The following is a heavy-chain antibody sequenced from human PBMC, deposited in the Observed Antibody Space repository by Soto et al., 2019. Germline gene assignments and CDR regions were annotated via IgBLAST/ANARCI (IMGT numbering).Heavy chain of an antibody. Sequence: EVQLVESGGGLVQPGGSLRLSCAASGFTLRTYDMHWVRQAPGKGLEWVSVIGSAAYTYHSGSVRGRFTISREDANNSLYLQMNNLRAGDTAVYYCVRERAVAEPPDYYYFYYMDLWGKGTTVTVSS. V-gene: IGHV3-13*01. J-gene: IGHJ6*03. CDR2: IGSAAYT. CDR1: GFTLRTYD. CDR3: VRERAVAEPPDYYYFYYMDL. D-gene: IGHD6-19*01.